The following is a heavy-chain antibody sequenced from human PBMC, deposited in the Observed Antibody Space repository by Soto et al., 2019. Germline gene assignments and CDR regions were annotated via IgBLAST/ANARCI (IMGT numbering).Heavy chain of an antibody. CDR2: IYHSGST. CDR1: GGSFSGYY. CDR3: ASPGHGGTSSDP. D-gene: IGHD1-7*01. J-gene: IGHJ5*02. Sequence: SETLSLTCAVYGGSFSGYYWSWIRQPPGKGLEWIGEIYHSGSTYYNPSLRSRVTIAVDRSKNQVSLKLSSVTAADTAVYYCASPGHGGTSSDPWGRGTLVPVSS. V-gene: IGHV4-34*01.